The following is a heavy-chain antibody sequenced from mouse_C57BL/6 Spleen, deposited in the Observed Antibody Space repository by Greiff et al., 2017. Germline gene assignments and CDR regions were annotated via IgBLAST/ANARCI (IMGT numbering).Heavy chain of an antibody. D-gene: IGHD6-2*01. CDR3: ARADSLAMDD. CDR2: ISSGSSTI. Sequence: EVKVVESGGGLVKPGGSLKLSCAASGFTFSDYGMHWVRQAPEKGLEWVAYISSGSSTIYYADTVKGRFTISRDKAKNTLFLQMTSLRSEDTAMYYSARADSLAMDDWGQGTSVTVSS. J-gene: IGHJ4*01. V-gene: IGHV5-17*01. CDR1: GFTFSDYG.